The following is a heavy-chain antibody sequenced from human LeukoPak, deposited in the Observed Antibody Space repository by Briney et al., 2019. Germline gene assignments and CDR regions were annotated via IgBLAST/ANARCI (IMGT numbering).Heavy chain of an antibody. CDR3: AREGRQDY. CDR1: GFSISGYW. J-gene: IGHJ4*02. V-gene: IGHV3-21*01. Sequence: GGSLRLSCAASGFSISGYWMTWVRQAPGKGLEWVSSISSSSSYIYYADSVKGRFTISRDNAKNSLYLQMNSLRAEDTAVYYCAREGRQDYWGQGTLVTVSS. CDR2: ISSSSSYI.